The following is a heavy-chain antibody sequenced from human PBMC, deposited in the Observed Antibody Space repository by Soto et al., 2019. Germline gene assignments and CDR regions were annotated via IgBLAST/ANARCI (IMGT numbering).Heavy chain of an antibody. D-gene: IGHD7-27*01. CDR3: ARGNWDYYYGFDV. Sequence: GGSLRLSCAASEFTFDKYYMTWVRQAPGKGPEWVANIKPDGSEQYYVDSVKGRFTISRDNANDSLYLQMNSLRAEDTAVYFCARGNWDYYYGFDVWGQGTTVTVSS. V-gene: IGHV3-7*01. CDR2: IKPDGSEQ. J-gene: IGHJ6*02. CDR1: EFTFDKYY.